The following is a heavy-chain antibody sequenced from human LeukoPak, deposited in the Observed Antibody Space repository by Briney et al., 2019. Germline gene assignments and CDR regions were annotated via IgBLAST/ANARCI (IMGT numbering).Heavy chain of an antibody. CDR3: AKGSGSGWYGWFAP. D-gene: IGHD6-19*01. CDR1: GFSFSAHA. V-gene: IGHV3-23*01. J-gene: IGHJ5*02. Sequence: GESLRLSCAGSGFSFSAHAMYWVRQAPGKGLEWVSSIEASGGATYYADSVKGRFTISRDNSKNTSYLQMNSLRAEDTALYYCAKGSGSGWYGWFAPWGQGTLVTVSS. CDR2: IEASGGAT.